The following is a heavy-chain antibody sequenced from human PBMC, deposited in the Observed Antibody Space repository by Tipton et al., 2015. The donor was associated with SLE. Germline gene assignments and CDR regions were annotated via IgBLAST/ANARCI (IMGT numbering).Heavy chain of an antibody. J-gene: IGHJ4*02. CDR2: IYYSGST. V-gene: IGHV4-34*01. Sequence: GLVKPSETLSLTCAVYGGSFSGYYWSWIRQPPGKGLEWIGSIYYSGSTYYNPSLKSRVTISVDTSKNQFSLKLSSVTAADTAVYYCARGGDLEQWLDYWGQGTLVTVSS. CDR1: GGSFSGYY. D-gene: IGHD6-19*01. CDR3: ARGGDLEQWLDY.